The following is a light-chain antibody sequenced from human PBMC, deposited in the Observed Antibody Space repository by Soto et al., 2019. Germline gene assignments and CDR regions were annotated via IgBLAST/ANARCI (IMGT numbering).Light chain of an antibody. J-gene: IGLJ3*02. Sequence: QSVLTQPPSASGTPGQRVTISCSGSSSNIGSNYVYWYQQLPGTAPKLLIYRNNQRPSGVPDRFSVSKSGTSASLAISGLRSEDEADYYCAAWDDILSGAWVFGGGTKLTVL. V-gene: IGLV1-47*01. CDR2: RNN. CDR1: SSNIGSNY. CDR3: AAWDDILSGAWV.